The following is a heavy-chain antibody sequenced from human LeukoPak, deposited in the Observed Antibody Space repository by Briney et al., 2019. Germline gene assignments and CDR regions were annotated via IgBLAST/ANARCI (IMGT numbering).Heavy chain of an antibody. CDR1: DDSIRSYY. CDR2: ISYSGIT. D-gene: IGHD6-19*01. V-gene: IGHV4-59*01. CDR3: ARAKGYSAGCHLDS. J-gene: IGHJ4*02. Sequence: SETLSLTCTVSDDSIRSYYWSWIRLSPGKGLVWVGYISYSGITNYNPSLKSRVTISIDTSKRQFSLNLNSVTAADTAVYYCARAKGYSAGCHLDSWGQGTLVTVSS.